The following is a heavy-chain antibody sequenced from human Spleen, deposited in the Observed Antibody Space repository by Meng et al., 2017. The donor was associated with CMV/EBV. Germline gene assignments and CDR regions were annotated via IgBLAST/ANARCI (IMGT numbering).Heavy chain of an antibody. D-gene: IGHD2-2*01. V-gene: IGHV3-20*01. Sequence: FTFDDYDMSWVRQAPGKGLEWVSGINWNGGSTGYADSVKGRFTISRDNAKNSLYLQMNSLRAEDTALYHCARAPHIYCSSTSCYFDYWGQGTLVTVSS. CDR2: INWNGGST. CDR3: ARAPHIYCSSTSCYFDY. CDR1: FTFDDYD. J-gene: IGHJ4*02.